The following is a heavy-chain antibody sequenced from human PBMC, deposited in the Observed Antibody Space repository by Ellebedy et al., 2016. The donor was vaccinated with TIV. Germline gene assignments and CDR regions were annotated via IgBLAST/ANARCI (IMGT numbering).Heavy chain of an antibody. D-gene: IGHD2/OR15-2a*01. V-gene: IGHV1-18*04. CDR1: GYTFSSYG. CDR3: ARGFYEKFDP. J-gene: IGHJ5*02. CDR2: ISAYHCDT. Sequence: ASVKVSCKASGYTFSSYGISWVRQAPGQGLEWMGWISAYHCDTNYAQKFQGRVTMTTDTFASTAYLELRSLRSDDTAVYYCARGFYEKFDPWGQGTLVTVSS.